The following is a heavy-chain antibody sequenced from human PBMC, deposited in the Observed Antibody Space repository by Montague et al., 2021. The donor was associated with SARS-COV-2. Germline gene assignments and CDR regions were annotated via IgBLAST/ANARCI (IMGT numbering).Heavy chain of an antibody. CDR1: GGSISSYY. CDR2: IYYSGST. CDR3: AGVEGGGVIDY. D-gene: IGHD2-8*02. J-gene: IGHJ4*02. V-gene: IGHV4-59*01. Sequence: SXTLSLTCTVSGGSISSYYWSWIRQPPGKGLEWIGYIYYSGSTNYNPSLKSRVTISVDTSKNQFSLKLSSVTAADTAVYYCAGVEGGGVIDYWGQGTLVTVSS.